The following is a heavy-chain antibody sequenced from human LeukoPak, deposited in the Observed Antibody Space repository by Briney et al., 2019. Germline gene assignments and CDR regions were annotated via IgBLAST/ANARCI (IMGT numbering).Heavy chain of an antibody. CDR1: GLTFSSYG. Sequence: GGSLRLSCAASGLTFSSYGMSWVRQGPGKGLEWVSAIRGSGDSTYYVDSVKGRFTISRDHSKNTVYLQMNSLGAEDTAVYYCAKWGDYDVLTGYYVSDYWGQGTLVTVSS. D-gene: IGHD3-9*01. CDR2: IRGSGDST. V-gene: IGHV3-23*01. J-gene: IGHJ4*02. CDR3: AKWGDYDVLTGYYVSDY.